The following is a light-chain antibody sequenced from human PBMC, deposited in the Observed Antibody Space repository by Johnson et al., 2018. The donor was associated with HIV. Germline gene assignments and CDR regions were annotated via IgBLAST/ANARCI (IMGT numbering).Light chain of an antibody. Sequence: HSVLTQPPSVSAAPGQKVTISCSGSNSNIGNNYVSWYQQLPGTATKLLIYENNKRPSGIPDRFSGSKSGTSATLGIAGLQTGDEADYYCGTWDNSLSTGAVFGTGTKVTVL. V-gene: IGLV1-51*02. CDR3: GTWDNSLSTGAV. CDR2: ENN. CDR1: NSNIGNNY. J-gene: IGLJ1*01.